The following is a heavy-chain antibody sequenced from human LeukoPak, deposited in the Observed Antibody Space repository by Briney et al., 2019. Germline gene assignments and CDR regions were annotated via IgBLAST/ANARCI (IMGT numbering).Heavy chain of an antibody. CDR3: ARQEYCSGGGCYTWFDP. CDR1: GYSINNYW. J-gene: IGHJ5*02. Sequence: GESLQISCKGSGYSINNYWIGWVRQMPGKGLEWMGIIYPADSDIRYSPSFQGQVTISADKSISTAYLQWSSLKASDTAMYYCARQEYCSGGGCYTWFDPWGQGTLVTVSS. D-gene: IGHD2-15*01. CDR2: IYPADSDI. V-gene: IGHV5-51*01.